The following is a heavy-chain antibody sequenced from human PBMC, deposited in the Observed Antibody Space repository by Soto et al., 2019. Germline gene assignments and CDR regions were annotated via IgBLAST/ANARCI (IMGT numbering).Heavy chain of an antibody. CDR3: ARDSSVYGVGYFDY. CDR2: IKQDGSEK. V-gene: IGHV3-7*05. J-gene: IGHJ4*02. D-gene: IGHD3-10*01. Sequence: GGSLRLSCAASGFTFSSYWMSWVRQAPGKGLEWVANIKQDGSEKYYVDSVKGRFTISRDNAKNSLYLQMNSLRAEDTAVYYCARDSSVYGVGYFDYWGQGTLVTVSS. CDR1: GFTFSSYW.